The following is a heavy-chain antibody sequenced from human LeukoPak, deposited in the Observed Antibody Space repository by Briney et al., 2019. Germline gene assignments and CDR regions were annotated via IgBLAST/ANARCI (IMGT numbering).Heavy chain of an antibody. J-gene: IGHJ4*02. CDR3: APGGSYDSSGYYPFDY. D-gene: IGHD3-22*01. V-gene: IGHV3-30*02. CDR2: IRYDGSNK. Sequence: GGSLRLSCAASGFTFSSYGMHWVRQAPGKGLEWVAFIRYDGSNKYYADSVKGRFTISRDNSKNTLYLQMNSLRAEDTAVYYCAPGGSYDSSGYYPFDYWGQGTLVTVSS. CDR1: GFTFSSYG.